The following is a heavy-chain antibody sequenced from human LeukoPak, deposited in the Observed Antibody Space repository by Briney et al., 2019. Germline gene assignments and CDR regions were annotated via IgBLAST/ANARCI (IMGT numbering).Heavy chain of an antibody. D-gene: IGHD3-10*01. CDR2: INPNSGGT. V-gene: IGHV1-2*02. CDR3: VSSSCYGSPDY. CDR1: GHTFSGYY. Sequence: ASVKVSCKASGHTFSGYYMHWVRQAPGQGLEWMGWINPNSGGTNYAQKFQGRVTMTRDTSISTAYMELSRLRSDDTAVYYCVSSSCYGSPDYWGQGTLVTVSS. J-gene: IGHJ4*02.